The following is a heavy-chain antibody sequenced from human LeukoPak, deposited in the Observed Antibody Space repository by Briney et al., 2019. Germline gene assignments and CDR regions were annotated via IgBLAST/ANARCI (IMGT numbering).Heavy chain of an antibody. J-gene: IGHJ4*02. CDR1: GFTFTTYW. D-gene: IGHD3-3*01. CDR3: AKDEVSDTIFGVVIIGGFLLGYFDY. CDR2: IKQDGSEK. Sequence: PGGSLRLSCAASGFTFTTYWMTWVRQAPGKGLEWVANIKQDGSEKYYVDSVKGRFTISRDNSKNTLYLQMKSLRAEDTAVYYCAKDEVSDTIFGVVIIGGFLLGYFDYWGQGTLVTVSS. V-gene: IGHV3-7*05.